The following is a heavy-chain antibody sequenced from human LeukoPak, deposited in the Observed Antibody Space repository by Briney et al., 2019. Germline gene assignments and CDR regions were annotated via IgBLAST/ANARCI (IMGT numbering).Heavy chain of an antibody. J-gene: IGHJ5*02. CDR1: GYSISTGYF. CDR2: IYHSGTT. D-gene: IGHD3-9*01. V-gene: IGHV4-38-2*02. Sequence: PSETLSLTCTVSGYSISTGYFWGWIRPPPGKGLEWIGSIYHSGTTYYNPSLKRRVTISVDTSKNQFSLKLSSVTAADTAVYYCARDYDVLTAYPPTQLFDPWGQGTLVTVSS. CDR3: ARDYDVLTAYPPTQLFDP.